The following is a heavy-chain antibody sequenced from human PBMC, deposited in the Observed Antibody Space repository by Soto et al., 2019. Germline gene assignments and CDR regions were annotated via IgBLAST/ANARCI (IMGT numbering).Heavy chain of an antibody. CDR1: GGSISSSSYY. D-gene: IGHD6-13*01. CDR3: ARRSIAAAGTPLFDY. V-gene: IGHV4-39*01. Sequence: SETLXLTCTVSGGSISSSSYYWGWIRQPPGKGLEWIGSIYYSGSTYYNPSLKSRVTISVDTSKNQFSLKLSSVTAADTAVYYCARRSIAAAGTPLFDYWGQGTLVTVSS. CDR2: IYYSGST. J-gene: IGHJ4*02.